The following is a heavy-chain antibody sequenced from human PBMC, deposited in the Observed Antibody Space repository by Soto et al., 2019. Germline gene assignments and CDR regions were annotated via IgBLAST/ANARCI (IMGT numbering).Heavy chain of an antibody. J-gene: IGHJ4*02. D-gene: IGHD6-6*01. Sequence: HVQLVQSGTEVKKPGSSVKVSCKASGASFSNYAISWVRQAPGQGLEWMGGIIPVLGTTNYAQIFQGRVTITADESTSTAYMELSSLRLEDTAVFYCASSNIAARPSDFDFWDQGTLVTVSP. CDR2: IIPVLGTT. CDR1: GASFSNYA. CDR3: ASSNIAARPSDFDF. V-gene: IGHV1-69*01.